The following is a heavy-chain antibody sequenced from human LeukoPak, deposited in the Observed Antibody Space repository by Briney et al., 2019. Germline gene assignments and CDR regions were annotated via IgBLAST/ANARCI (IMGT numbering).Heavy chain of an antibody. CDR1: GFTFSSYE. Sequence: GGSLRPSCAASGFTFSSYEMNWVRQAPGKGLEWVSYISSSGNTKYYADSVKGRFTISRDNAKNSLYLQMNSLRAEDTAVYYCARGTLGYSYGDWGQGTLVTVSS. D-gene: IGHD5-18*01. CDR3: ARGTLGYSYGD. CDR2: ISSSGNTK. J-gene: IGHJ4*02. V-gene: IGHV3-48*03.